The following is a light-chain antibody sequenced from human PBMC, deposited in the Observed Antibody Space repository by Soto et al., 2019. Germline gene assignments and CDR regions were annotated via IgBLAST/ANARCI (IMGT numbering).Light chain of an antibody. CDR1: QTISSW. Sequence: DIQMTQSPSTLSGSVGDRVTITCRASQTISSWLAWYQQKPGKAPKLLIYKASTLKSGDPSRFSGSGSVTEFTLTISSLQPDDFATYCCQHYNSYSEAFGQGTKVEL. CDR3: QHYNSYSEA. J-gene: IGKJ1*01. V-gene: IGKV1-5*03. CDR2: KAS.